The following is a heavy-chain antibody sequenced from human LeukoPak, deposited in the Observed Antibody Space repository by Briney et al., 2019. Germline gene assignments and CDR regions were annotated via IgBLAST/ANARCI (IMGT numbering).Heavy chain of an antibody. CDR2: INHSGST. Sequence: SETLSLTCAVYGGSCSGYYWSWIRQPPGKGLEWIGEINHSGSTNYNPSLKSRVTISVDTSKNQFSLKLSSVTAADTAVYYCARDPGYCGSGSQKYGMDVWGQGTTVTVSS. J-gene: IGHJ6*02. CDR1: GGSCSGYY. V-gene: IGHV4-34*01. CDR3: ARDPGYCGSGSQKYGMDV. D-gene: IGHD3-10*01.